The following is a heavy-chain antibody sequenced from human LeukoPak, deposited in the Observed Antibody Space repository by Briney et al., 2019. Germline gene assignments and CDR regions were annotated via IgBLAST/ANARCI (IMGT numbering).Heavy chain of an antibody. CDR2: ISSSSTI. CDR3: ARASPGYSSGWRAYYYGMDV. Sequence: PGGSLRLSCAASGFTFSSYSMNWVGQAPGKGLEWVSYISSSSTIYYADSVKGRFTISRDNAKNSLYLQMNSLRDEDTAVYYCARASPGYSSGWRAYYYGMDVWGQGTTVTVSS. D-gene: IGHD6-19*01. CDR1: GFTFSSYS. V-gene: IGHV3-48*02. J-gene: IGHJ6*02.